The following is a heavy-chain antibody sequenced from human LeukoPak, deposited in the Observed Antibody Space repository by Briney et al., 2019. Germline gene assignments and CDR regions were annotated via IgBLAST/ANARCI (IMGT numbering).Heavy chain of an antibody. CDR1: GFTFSTYA. CDR2: VGDGGRDT. V-gene: IGHV3-23*01. J-gene: IGHJ4*02. Sequence: GSLRLSCAASGFTFSTYAMSWVRQAPGKGLDWVSTVGDGGRDTHYADSVKGRFTISRDDSNNTLYLQMNSLRADDTAVYYCAKDLYGDYGRFHYWGQGTLVTVSS. CDR3: AKDLYGDYGRFHY. D-gene: IGHD4-17*01.